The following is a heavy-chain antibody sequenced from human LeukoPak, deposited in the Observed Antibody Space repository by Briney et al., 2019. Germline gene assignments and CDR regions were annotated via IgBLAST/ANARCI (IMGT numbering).Heavy chain of an antibody. V-gene: IGHV4-59*12. CDR3: ARKGTGYSYGPGVPPSSSWRRGNWFDP. J-gene: IGHJ5*02. CDR2: IYYSGST. CDR1: GGSISNYY. D-gene: IGHD6-13*01. Sequence: PSETLSLTCTVSGGSISNYYWSWIRQPPGKGLEWIGFIYYSGSTNYNPSLKSRVTISVDTSKNQFSLKLSSVTAADTAVYYCARKGTGYSYGPGVPPSSSWRRGNWFDPWGQGTLVTVSS.